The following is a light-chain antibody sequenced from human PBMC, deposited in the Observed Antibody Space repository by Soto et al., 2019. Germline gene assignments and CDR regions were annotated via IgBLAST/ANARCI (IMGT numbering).Light chain of an antibody. CDR1: QSVLYSSNNKNY. V-gene: IGKV4-1*01. CDR3: QQYYPLPF. J-gene: IGKJ4*01. CDR2: WAS. Sequence: DIVVTQPPDSLAVSLGERATINCKSSQSVLYSSNNKNYLAWYQQKPGQPPKLLIYWASTRESGLPDRFSGSGSGTDFTLTISSLQAEDVAVYSCQQYYPLPFFGGGTRVQIK.